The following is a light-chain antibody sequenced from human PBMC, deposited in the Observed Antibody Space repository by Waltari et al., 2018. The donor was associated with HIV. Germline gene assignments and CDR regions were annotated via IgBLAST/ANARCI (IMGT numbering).Light chain of an antibody. CDR1: QSVSSSY. J-gene: IGKJ1*01. CDR3: QQYGSSLKT. CDR2: GAS. Sequence: EIVLTQSPGPLSLSPGERATLSCRASQSVSSSYLAWYQQRPGQAPRLLIYGASGRATGIPDRFSGSGSGTDFTLTISRLEPEDFAVYYCQQYGSSLKTFGQGTKVEIK. V-gene: IGKV3-20*01.